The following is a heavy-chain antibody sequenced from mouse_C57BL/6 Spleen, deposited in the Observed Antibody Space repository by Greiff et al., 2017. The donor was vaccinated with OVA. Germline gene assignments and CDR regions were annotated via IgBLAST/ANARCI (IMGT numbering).Heavy chain of an antibody. V-gene: IGHV5-4*03. J-gene: IGHJ2*01. CDR1: GFTFSSYA. CDR3: ARPYYYGSSYYFDY. Sequence: EVMLVESGGGLVKPGGSLKLSCAASGFTFSSYAMSWVRQTPEKRLEWVATISDGGSYTYYPDNVKGRFTISRDNAKNNLYLQMSHLKSEDTAMYYCARPYYYGSSYYFDYWGQGTTLTVSS. D-gene: IGHD1-1*01. CDR2: ISDGGSYT.